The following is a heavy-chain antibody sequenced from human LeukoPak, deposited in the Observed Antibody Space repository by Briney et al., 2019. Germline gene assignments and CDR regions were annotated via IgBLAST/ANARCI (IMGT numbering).Heavy chain of an antibody. D-gene: IGHD3-22*01. CDR2: IWYDGSNK. CDR1: GFTFSSYG. Sequence: GGSLRLSCAASGFTFSSYGMHWVRQAPGKGLEWVAVIWYDGSNKYYADSVKGRFTISRDNSKNTLYLQMNSLRAEDTAVYYCAREGYYYDSSGHFDYWGQGTLVTVSS. V-gene: IGHV3-33*01. J-gene: IGHJ4*02. CDR3: AREGYYYDSSGHFDY.